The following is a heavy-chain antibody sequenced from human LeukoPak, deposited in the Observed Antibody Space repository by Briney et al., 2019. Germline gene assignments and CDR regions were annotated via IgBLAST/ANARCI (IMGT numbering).Heavy chain of an antibody. J-gene: IGHJ6*03. CDR3: AGDLEQLVYTYYYYYYMDV. CDR1: GFTFSSYS. Sequence: GGSLRLSCAASGFTFSSYSMNWVRQAPGKGLEWVSSISSSSSYIYYADSVKGRFTISRDNAKNSLYLQMNSLRAEDTAVYYCAGDLEQLVYTYYYYYYMDVWGKGTTVTVSS. CDR2: ISSSSSYI. V-gene: IGHV3-21*01. D-gene: IGHD6-13*01.